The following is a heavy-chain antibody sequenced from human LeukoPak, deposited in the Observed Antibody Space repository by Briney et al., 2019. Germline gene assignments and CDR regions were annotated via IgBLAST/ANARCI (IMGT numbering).Heavy chain of an antibody. CDR3: ARHVGPRITFGIDY. V-gene: IGHV4-61*05. J-gene: IGHJ4*02. Sequence: SETLSLTCTVSGGSISFTAFYWAWIRQPPGKGLEWIGYIYYSGSTNYNPSLKSRVTISVDTSKNQFSLKLSSVTAADTAVYYCARHVGPRITFGIDYWGQGTLVTVSS. CDR2: IYYSGST. D-gene: IGHD3-16*01. CDR1: GGSISFTAFY.